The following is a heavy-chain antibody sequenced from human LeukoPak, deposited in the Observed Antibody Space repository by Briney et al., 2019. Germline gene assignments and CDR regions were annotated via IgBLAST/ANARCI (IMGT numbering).Heavy chain of an antibody. CDR2: INHSGST. D-gene: IGHD3-22*01. J-gene: IGHJ4*02. Sequence: PSETLSLTCAVYGGSFSGYYWSWIRQPPGKGLEWIGEINHSGSTNYNPSLKSRVTISVDRSKNQFSLKLSSVTAADTAVYYCARVHYYDSSGAYFDYWGQGTLVTVSS. CDR1: GGSFSGYY. CDR3: ARVHYYDSSGAYFDY. V-gene: IGHV4-34*01.